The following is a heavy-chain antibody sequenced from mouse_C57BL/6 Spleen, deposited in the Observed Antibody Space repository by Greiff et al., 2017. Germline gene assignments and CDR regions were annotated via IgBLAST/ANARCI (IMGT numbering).Heavy chain of an antibody. Sequence: VQLQQPGAELVKPGASVKLSCKASGYTFTSYWMHWVKQRPGRGLEWIGRIDPSSGGTKYNEKFKSKATLTVDKPSSTAYMQLSSLTSVDSAVYYCARDDYDEISFAYWGQGTLVTVSA. D-gene: IGHD2-4*01. CDR2: IDPSSGGT. CDR3: ARDDYDEISFAY. J-gene: IGHJ3*01. V-gene: IGHV1-72*01. CDR1: GYTFTSYW.